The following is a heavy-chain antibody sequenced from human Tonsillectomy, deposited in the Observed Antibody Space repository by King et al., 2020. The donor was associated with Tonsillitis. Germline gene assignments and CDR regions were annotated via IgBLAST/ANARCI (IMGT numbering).Heavy chain of an antibody. J-gene: IGHJ4*02. CDR2: INQDGSEK. V-gene: IGHV3-7*03. Sequence: VQLVESGGGLVQPGGSLRLSCAASGFTFSTYWMSWVRQAPGKGLEWVANINQDGSEKDYVDSVKGRFNISRDNAKNSLSLQMNSLRVEDTAVYYCTRDRRLSIELKKACSRGSCYSESNTADFWGQGTLVIVSS. D-gene: IGHD2-15*01. CDR1: GFTFSTYW. CDR3: TRDRRLSIELKKACSRGSCYSESNTADF.